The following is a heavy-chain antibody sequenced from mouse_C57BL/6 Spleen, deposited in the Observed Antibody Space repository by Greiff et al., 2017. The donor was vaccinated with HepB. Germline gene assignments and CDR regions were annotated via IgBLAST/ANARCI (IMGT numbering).Heavy chain of an antibody. V-gene: IGHV1-7*01. Sequence: QVQLNESGAELAKPGASVKLSCKASGYTFTSYWMHWVKQRPGQGLEWIGYINPSSGYTKYNQKFKDKATLTADKSSSTAYMQLSSLTYEDSAVYYCAIEYYGTSFAYWGQGTLVTVAA. D-gene: IGHD1-1*01. CDR3: AIEYYGTSFAY. J-gene: IGHJ3*01. CDR2: INPSSGYT. CDR1: GYTFTSYW.